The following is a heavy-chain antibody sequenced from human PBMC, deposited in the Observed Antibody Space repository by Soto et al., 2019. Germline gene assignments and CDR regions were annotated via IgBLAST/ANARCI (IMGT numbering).Heavy chain of an antibody. CDR1: GFTFSTYS. V-gene: IGHV3-21*05. Sequence: GGSLRLSCAASGFTFSTYSMNWVRQAPGKGLEWVSYISSSSNYIDYAESVKGRFTISRDNAKNSLYLQMNSLRAEDTALYYCARDYGKLNPWGQGTLVTVSS. J-gene: IGHJ5*02. D-gene: IGHD2-15*01. CDR3: ARDYGKLNP. CDR2: ISSSSNYI.